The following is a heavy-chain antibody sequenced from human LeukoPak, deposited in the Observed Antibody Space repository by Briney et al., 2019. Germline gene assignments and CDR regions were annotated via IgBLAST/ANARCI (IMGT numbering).Heavy chain of an antibody. CDR3: ARPRRTSWPAEFDY. Sequence: SETLSLTCTVSGGSISSSSYYWGWIRQPPGKGLEWIGSIYYSGSTYYNPSLKSRVTISVDTSKNQFSLKLSSVTAADTAVYYCARPRRTSWPAEFDYWGQGTLVTVSS. D-gene: IGHD6-13*01. V-gene: IGHV4-39*01. CDR1: GGSISSSSYY. J-gene: IGHJ4*02. CDR2: IYYSGST.